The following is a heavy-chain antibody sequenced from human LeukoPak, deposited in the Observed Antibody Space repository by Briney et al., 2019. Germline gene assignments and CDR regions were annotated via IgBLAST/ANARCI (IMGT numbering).Heavy chain of an antibody. CDR3: ARDFGYCSSTSCKSVYYFEY. D-gene: IGHD2-2*01. V-gene: IGHV1-2*02. CDR1: GYTFTGYY. Sequence: GASVNVSCKASGYTFTGYYMHWVRQAPGQGLEWMGCINPNSGGTNYAQKFQGRVTMTRDTYISRAYMELSRLRSDDTAVYYCARDFGYCSSTSCKSVYYFEYWGQGTLVSVSS. CDR2: INPNSGGT. J-gene: IGHJ4*02.